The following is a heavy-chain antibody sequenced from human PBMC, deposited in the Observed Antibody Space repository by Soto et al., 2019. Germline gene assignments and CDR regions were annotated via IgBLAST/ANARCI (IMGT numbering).Heavy chain of an antibody. V-gene: IGHV1-69*01. Sequence: QVQVVQSGAEVKKPGSSVKVSCKVSGGIFTNNAISWVRQAPGQGLEWLGGVIPLFDTAYYAQIFRGRLRISADGATTTAYMELSGLTSADTAVYYCARAGVRGWGEDSFDIWGQGTVVTVSS. CDR3: ARAGVRGWGEDSFDI. D-gene: IGHD3-10*01. J-gene: IGHJ3*02. CDR1: GGIFTNNA. CDR2: VIPLFDTA.